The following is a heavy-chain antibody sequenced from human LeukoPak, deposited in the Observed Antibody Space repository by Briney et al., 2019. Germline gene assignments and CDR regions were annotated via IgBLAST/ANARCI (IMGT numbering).Heavy chain of an antibody. CDR3: ARGGADYDILTGYEY. CDR2: IYTSGST. D-gene: IGHD3-9*01. J-gene: IGHJ4*02. V-gene: IGHV4-4*07. CDR1: GGSISSHY. Sequence: PSETLSLTCTVSGGSISSHYWSWIRQPAGKGLEWIGRIYTSGSTNYNPSLKSRVTMSVDTSKNQFSLKLSSVTAADTAVYYCARGGADYDILTGYEYWGQGTLVTVSS.